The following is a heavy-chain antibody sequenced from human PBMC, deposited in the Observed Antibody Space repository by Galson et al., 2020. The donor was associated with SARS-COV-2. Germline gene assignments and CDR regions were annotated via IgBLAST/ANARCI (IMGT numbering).Heavy chain of an antibody. CDR2: IYSEGSST. D-gene: IGHD5-12*01. Sequence: GGSLRPSCAASGFTSSSYWMHWVRQAPAKGLVWVPRIYSEGSSTSYADSVKGRFTIPRDNAKNTLYLQRNSLRAEDTTVYYCARGTRRYHTVIVAIDYCYGMDVWGQGTTVTVSS. J-gene: IGHJ6*01. CDR3: ARGTRRYHTVIVAIDYCYGMDV. CDR1: GFTSSSYW. V-gene: IGHV3-74*01.